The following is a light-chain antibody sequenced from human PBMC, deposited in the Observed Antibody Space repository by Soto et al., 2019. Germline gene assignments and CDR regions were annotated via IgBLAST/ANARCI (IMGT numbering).Light chain of an antibody. Sequence: QSALTQPPSVSGSPGQSVTISCTGTSSDVGGYDYVSWYQQRPGKAPKLLISDVTKRPSGVPDRFSGSKSGNTASLTISGLQAEYEADFYCCSYRSSSTLVFGGGTKLTVL. CDR2: DVT. V-gene: IGLV2-11*01. J-gene: IGLJ2*01. CDR1: SSDVGGYDY. CDR3: CSYRSSSTLV.